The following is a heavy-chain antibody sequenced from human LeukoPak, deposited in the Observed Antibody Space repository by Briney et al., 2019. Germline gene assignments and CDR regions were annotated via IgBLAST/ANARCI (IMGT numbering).Heavy chain of an antibody. CDR2: INHSGST. D-gene: IGHD3-10*01. Sequence: SETLSLTCAVYGGFFSGYYWSWIRQPPGKGREWIGEINHSGSTNYNPSLKSRVTISVDTSKNQFSLKLSSVTAADTAVYYCARGSYYYGSGSYSRKNDYWGQGTLVTVSS. V-gene: IGHV4-34*01. CDR1: GGFFSGYY. CDR3: ARGSYYYGSGSYSRKNDY. J-gene: IGHJ4*02.